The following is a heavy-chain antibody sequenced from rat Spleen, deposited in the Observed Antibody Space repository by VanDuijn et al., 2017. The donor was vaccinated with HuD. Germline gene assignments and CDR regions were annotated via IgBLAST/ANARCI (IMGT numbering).Heavy chain of an antibody. V-gene: IGHV5S13*01. CDR3: VRHVDY. CDR1: GFTFSNFY. Sequence: EVHLVESGGGLVQPGRSLKLSCAASGFTFSNFYMAWVRQAPTKGLEWVAYINIGGGTSFYRDSVKGRFTISRDNAKNTQYLQMDSLRSEDTATYYCVRHVDYWGQGVMVTVSS. CDR2: INIGGGTS. J-gene: IGHJ2*01.